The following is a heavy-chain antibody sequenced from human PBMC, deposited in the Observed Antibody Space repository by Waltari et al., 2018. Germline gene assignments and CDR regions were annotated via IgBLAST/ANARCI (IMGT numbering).Heavy chain of an antibody. Sequence: QVQLQESGPGLVKPSETLSLTCSVSGGSISSGSYYWTWIRQPAGKGLEWIGRIYTSGSTNNNPAPMTRLTRSVDTSNNQFSLKLRSVTAADTAVYYCARDPPQLADAFDIWGQGTMVTVSS. CDR3: ARDPPQLADAFDI. D-gene: IGHD3-10*01. J-gene: IGHJ3*02. CDR2: IYTSGST. V-gene: IGHV4-61*02. CDR1: GGSISSGSYY.